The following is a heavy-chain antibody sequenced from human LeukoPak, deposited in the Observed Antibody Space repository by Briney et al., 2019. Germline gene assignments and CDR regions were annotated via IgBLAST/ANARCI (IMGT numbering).Heavy chain of an antibody. CDR2: IIPILGIA. CDR1: GGTFSSYA. CDR3: ARDLCSGGSCYPSGYFDY. Sequence: SVKVSCKASGGTFSSYAISWVRQAPGQGLEWMGRIIPILGIANYAQKFQGRVTITADKSTSTAYMELSSLRSEDTAVYYCARDLCSGGSCYPSGYFDYWGQGTLVTVSS. V-gene: IGHV1-69*04. J-gene: IGHJ4*02. D-gene: IGHD2-15*01.